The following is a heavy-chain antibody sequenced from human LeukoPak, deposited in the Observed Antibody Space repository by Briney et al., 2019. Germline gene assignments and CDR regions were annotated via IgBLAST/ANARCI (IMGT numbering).Heavy chain of an antibody. CDR3: ARWSYSYAFDI. CDR1: GGSIRSSYYY. CDR2: IYDSGST. J-gene: IGHJ3*02. D-gene: IGHD1-26*01. Sequence: SETLSLTCTVSGGSIRSSYYYWGWIRQPPGKGLEWIGSIYDSGSTYYNPSLKSRVTISVDTSKNQFSLKLSSVTAADTAVYYCARWSYSYAFDIWGQGTMVTVSS. V-gene: IGHV4-39*01.